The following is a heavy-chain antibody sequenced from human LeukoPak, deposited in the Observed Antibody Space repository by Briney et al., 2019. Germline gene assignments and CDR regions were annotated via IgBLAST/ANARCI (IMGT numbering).Heavy chain of an antibody. Sequence: ASVKVSCKTSGGTFNSYAISWVRQAPGQGLEWMGGINPNSGGTNYAQKFQGRVTMTRETSICTAYMELSGLRSDDTAVYYCARGASNYYDGSGYHDAFDIWGQGTMVTVSS. V-gene: IGHV1-2*02. CDR1: GGTFNSYA. CDR3: ARGASNYYDGSGYHDAFDI. J-gene: IGHJ3*02. CDR2: INPNSGGT. D-gene: IGHD3-22*01.